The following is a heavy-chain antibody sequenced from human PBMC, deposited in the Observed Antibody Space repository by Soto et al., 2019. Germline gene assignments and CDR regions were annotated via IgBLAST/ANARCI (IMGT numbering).Heavy chain of an antibody. V-gene: IGHV3-23*01. CDR3: TQRGLWQHSIPN. J-gene: IGHJ4*02. Sequence: EVRLLDSGGGLVQRGGSLRLSCEASGFAFHTYAMSWVRQVPGKGLEWVSAINSAGDKSYYAASVEGRFTISRDNSKKLLFLQMDCLRADDTAVYYCTQRGLWQHSIPNWGQGTLVTVSS. CDR2: INSAGDKS. D-gene: IGHD2-21*01. CDR1: GFAFHTYA.